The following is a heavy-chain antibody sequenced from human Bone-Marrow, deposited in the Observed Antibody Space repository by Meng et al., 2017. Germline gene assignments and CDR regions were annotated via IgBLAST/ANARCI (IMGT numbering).Heavy chain of an antibody. CDR2: IIPIFGTA. V-gene: IGHV1-69*06. CDR3: ARETHYYDSRYFDY. Sequence: GELVQVGAGGKKTGSSVKVPCKASGGSVSSYAISWVQQAPGQGLEWMGGIIPIFGTANYAQKFQGRVTITADKSTSTAYMELSSLRSEDTAVYYCARETHYYDSRYFDYWGQGTLVTVSS. CDR1: GGSVSSYA. J-gene: IGHJ4*02. D-gene: IGHD3-22*01.